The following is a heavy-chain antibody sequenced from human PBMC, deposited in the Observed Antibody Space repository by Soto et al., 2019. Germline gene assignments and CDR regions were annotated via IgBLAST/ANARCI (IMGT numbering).Heavy chain of an antibody. J-gene: IGHJ6*02. CDR2: INPNGGST. V-gene: IGHV1-46*01. D-gene: IGHD3-10*01. CDR1: GYTFINYY. Sequence: QVQLVQSGAEVKKPGASVKVSCKASGYTFINYYIHWVRQAPGQGLEWMGIINPNGGSTTYEQNLHGRVTMTRDTSTSTVYMELNSLRSEDTAVYYCARDGWFSALRVPFGMDVWGQGTTVTVSS. CDR3: ARDGWFSALRVPFGMDV.